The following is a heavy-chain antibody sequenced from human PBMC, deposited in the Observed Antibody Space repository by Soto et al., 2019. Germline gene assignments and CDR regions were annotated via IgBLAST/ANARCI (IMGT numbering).Heavy chain of an antibody. V-gene: IGHV3-23*01. J-gene: IGHJ4*01. D-gene: IGHD1-1*01. CDR2: IRGSGDDT. CDR1: GFIFSNYG. Sequence: EVHLLESGGGLVEPGGSLRLSCAASGFIFSNYGMSWVRQAPGKGLEWVSAIRGSGDDTYYADSVRGRFTISRDNSNSTLYMEMNSLRVEDTAVYFCAKGYWGSTHWSPADHWGQGTPVTVSS. CDR3: AKGYWGSTHWSPADH.